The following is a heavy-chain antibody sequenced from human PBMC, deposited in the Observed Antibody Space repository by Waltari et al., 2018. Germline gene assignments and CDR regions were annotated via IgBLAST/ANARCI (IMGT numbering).Heavy chain of an antibody. CDR3: ARERSGSYWDYWYFDL. Sequence: QVQLQESGPGLVKPSQTLSLTCTVSDGSISSGDYYWSWIRQPAGKGREWIGRLYPSGNTNYNHSLKSRVAISLDTSKSQFSLKLSSATAADTAVYYCARERSGSYWDYWYFDLWGRGTLVTVSS. D-gene: IGHD1-26*01. J-gene: IGHJ2*01. CDR2: LYPSGNT. V-gene: IGHV4-61*02. CDR1: DGSISSGDYY.